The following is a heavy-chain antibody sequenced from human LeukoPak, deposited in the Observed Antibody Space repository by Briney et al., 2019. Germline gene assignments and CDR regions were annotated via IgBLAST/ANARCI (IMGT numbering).Heavy chain of an antibody. CDR2: ITNSGNSK. Sequence: PGGSLRLSCAASEFTFSSYSMNWVRQAPGKGLEWVSYITNSGNSKSYADPVKGRFTISRDNSKNTLYLQMNSLRAEDTAVYYCARDYDSSGYYSAVDYWGQGTLVTVSS. D-gene: IGHD3-22*01. CDR3: ARDYDSSGYYSAVDY. J-gene: IGHJ4*02. CDR1: EFTFSSYS. V-gene: IGHV3-48*01.